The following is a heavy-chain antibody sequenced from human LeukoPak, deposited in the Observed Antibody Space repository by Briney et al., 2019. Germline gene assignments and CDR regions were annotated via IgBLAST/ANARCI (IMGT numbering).Heavy chain of an antibody. CDR2: IYYSGST. J-gene: IGHJ3*02. CDR1: GGSISSYY. D-gene: IGHD2-8*01. Sequence: PSETLSLTCTVSGGSISSYYWSWIRQPPGKGLEWIGYIYYSGSTNYNPSLKSRVTISVDTSKNQFSLKLSSVTAADTAVYYCARDRYCTNGVCYNYYGSGSYGAFDIWGQGTMVTVSS. CDR3: ARDRYCTNGVCYNYYGSGSYGAFDI. V-gene: IGHV4-59*08.